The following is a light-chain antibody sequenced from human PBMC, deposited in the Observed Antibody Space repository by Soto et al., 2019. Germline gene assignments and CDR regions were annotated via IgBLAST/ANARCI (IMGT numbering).Light chain of an antibody. Sequence: EIVLTQSPGTLSLSPGERATLSCRASQSVSDNYLAWYQQKPGQPPRLLIYAAYSRATGTPDRFSGGGSKTDFTLTISRLEPEDFAVYYCQQYGSSPPHTFGQGTRLEIK. CDR2: AAY. J-gene: IGKJ5*01. CDR3: QQYGSSPPHT. CDR1: QSVSDNY. V-gene: IGKV3-20*01.